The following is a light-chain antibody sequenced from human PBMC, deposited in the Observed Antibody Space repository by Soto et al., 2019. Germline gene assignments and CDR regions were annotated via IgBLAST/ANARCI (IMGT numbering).Light chain of an antibody. CDR1: SSDVGTYNL. CDR2: EGS. Sequence: QSVLTQPASVSGSPGQSITISCTGTSSDVGTYNLVSWYQQHPGKAHKLMIFEGSKRPSGVSNRFSGSKSGNTASLTISGLQAEDEADYYCCSYARSSTYVFGTGTKVTVL. J-gene: IGLJ1*01. CDR3: CSYARSSTYV. V-gene: IGLV2-23*01.